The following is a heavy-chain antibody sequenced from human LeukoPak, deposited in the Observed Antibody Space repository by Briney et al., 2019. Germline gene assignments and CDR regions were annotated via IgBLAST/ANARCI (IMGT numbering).Heavy chain of an antibody. Sequence: SETLSLTCAVYGGSFSGYYWSWTRQPPGKGLEWIGEINHSGSTNYNPSLKSRVTISVDTSKDQFSLKLSSVTAADTAVYYCAGISSGYYYYYGMDVWGQGTTVTVSS. D-gene: IGHD3-22*01. V-gene: IGHV4-34*01. CDR1: GGSFSGYY. J-gene: IGHJ6*02. CDR2: INHSGST. CDR3: AGISSGYYYYYGMDV.